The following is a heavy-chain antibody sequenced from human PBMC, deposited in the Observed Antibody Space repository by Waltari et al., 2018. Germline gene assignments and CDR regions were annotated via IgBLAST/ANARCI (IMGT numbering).Heavy chain of an antibody. CDR3: ARDRGSYQPTPAFDY. CDR1: GFTFSSYA. J-gene: IGHJ4*02. CDR2: ISYDGSNK. D-gene: IGHD1-26*01. V-gene: IGHV3-30*01. Sequence: QVQLVESGGGVVQPGRSLRLSCAASGFTFSSYAMHWVRQAPGKGLEWVAVISYDGSNKYYADSVKGRFTISRDNSKNTLYLQMNSLRAEDTAVYYCARDRGSYQPTPAFDYWGQGTLVTVSS.